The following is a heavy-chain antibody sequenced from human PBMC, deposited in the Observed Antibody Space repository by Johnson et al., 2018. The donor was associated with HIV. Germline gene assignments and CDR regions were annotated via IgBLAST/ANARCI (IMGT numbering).Heavy chain of an antibody. CDR2: ISYDGGNK. V-gene: IGHV3-30-3*01. CDR1: GFTFSSYA. CDR3: AREGKYLAGAEDAFDI. D-gene: IGHD2/OR15-2a*01. J-gene: IGHJ3*02. Sequence: QVQLVESGGGLVQPGGSLRLSCAASGFTFSSYAMHWVRQAPGKGLEWVAVISYDGGNKYYADSVKGRFTISRDNSKNTLYLQMNSLRAEDTAVYYCAREGKYLAGAEDAFDIWGQGTMVTVSS.